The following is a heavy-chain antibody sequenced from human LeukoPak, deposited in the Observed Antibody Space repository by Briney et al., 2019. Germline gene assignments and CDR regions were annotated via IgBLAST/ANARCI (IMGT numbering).Heavy chain of an antibody. CDR2: ISGSGGST. Sequence: GGSLRLSCAASGFTFSSYAMSWVRQAPGKGLEWVSAISGSGGSTYYADSVKGRFTISRDNSKNTLYLQMNSLRAEDAAVYYCAICGSYSRYYYYYGMDVWGQGTTVTVSS. D-gene: IGHD1-26*01. CDR3: AICGSYSRYYYYYGMDV. J-gene: IGHJ6*02. V-gene: IGHV3-23*01. CDR1: GFTFSSYA.